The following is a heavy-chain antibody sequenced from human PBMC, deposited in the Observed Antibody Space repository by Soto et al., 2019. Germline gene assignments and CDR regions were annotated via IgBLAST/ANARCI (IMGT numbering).Heavy chain of an antibody. CDR3: ARKGSSWYRRTNWFDP. J-gene: IGHJ5*02. Sequence: ASVKVSCKASGYTFTSYDINWVRQATGQGLEWMGWMNPNSGNTGYAQKFQGRVTMTRNTSIITAYMELSSLRSEDTAVYYCARKGSSWYRRTNWFDPWGQGTLVTVSS. CDR2: MNPNSGNT. V-gene: IGHV1-8*01. CDR1: GYTFTSYD. D-gene: IGHD6-13*01.